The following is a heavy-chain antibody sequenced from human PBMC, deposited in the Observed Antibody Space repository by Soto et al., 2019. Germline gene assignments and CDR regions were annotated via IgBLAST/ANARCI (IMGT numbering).Heavy chain of an antibody. Sequence: SETLSLTCAVYGGSFSGYYWSWIRQPPGKGLEWIGEINHSGSTNYNPSLKSRVTISVDTSKNQFSLKLSSVTAADTAVYYCARTRGPSYCSGGSCYPFDYWGQGTLVTVSS. CDR1: GGSFSGYY. J-gene: IGHJ4*02. V-gene: IGHV4-34*01. D-gene: IGHD2-15*01. CDR3: ARTRGPSYCSGGSCYPFDY. CDR2: INHSGST.